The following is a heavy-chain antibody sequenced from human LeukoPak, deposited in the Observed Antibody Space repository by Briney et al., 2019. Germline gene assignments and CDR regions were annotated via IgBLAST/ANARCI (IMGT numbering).Heavy chain of an antibody. Sequence: SETLSLTCTVSGGSISSSSYYWGWIRQPPGKGLEWIGSIYYSGSTYYNPSLKSRVTISVDTPKNQFSLKLSSVTAADTAVYYCARSSSTSWNAFDIWGQGTMVTVSS. V-gene: IGHV4-39*01. D-gene: IGHD2-2*01. CDR3: ARSSSTSWNAFDI. CDR2: IYYSGST. CDR1: GGSISSSSYY. J-gene: IGHJ3*02.